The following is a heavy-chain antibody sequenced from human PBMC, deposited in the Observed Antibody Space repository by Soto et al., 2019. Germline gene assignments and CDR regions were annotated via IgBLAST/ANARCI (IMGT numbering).Heavy chain of an antibody. V-gene: IGHV3-23*01. CDR3: AKGSANYRPYYFDH. J-gene: IGHJ4*02. D-gene: IGHD3-10*01. CDR2: ISGSGDYT. CDR1: GFTFSNYA. Sequence: GGSLRLSCAASGFTFSNYAMSWVRQAPGKGLEWVSVISGSGDYTWHADSAKGRFTISRDNSRNTLYLQMNSLRAEDTAVYYCAKGSANYRPYYFDHWGQGALVTVSS.